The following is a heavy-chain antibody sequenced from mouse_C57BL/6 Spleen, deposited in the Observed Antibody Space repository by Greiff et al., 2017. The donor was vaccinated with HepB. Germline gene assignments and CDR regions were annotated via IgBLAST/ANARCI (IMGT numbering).Heavy chain of an antibody. CDR3: ARDPHYDGGYAMDY. D-gene: IGHD1-2*01. V-gene: IGHV3-6*01. CDR1: GYSITSGYY. CDR2: ISYDGSN. Sequence: VQLKESGPGLVKPSQSLSLTCSVTGYSITSGYYWNWIRQFPGNKLEWMGYISYDGSNNYNPSLKNRISITRDTSKNQVFLKLNSVTTEDTATYYCARDPHYDGGYAMDYWGQGTSVTVSS. J-gene: IGHJ4*01.